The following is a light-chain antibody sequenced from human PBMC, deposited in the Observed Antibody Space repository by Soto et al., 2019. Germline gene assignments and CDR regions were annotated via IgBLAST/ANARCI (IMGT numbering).Light chain of an antibody. CDR2: GAS. CDR3: QQYAGSPRT. J-gene: IGKJ1*01. CDR1: QSVSSSY. Sequence: ETMMTQSPDTLSVSLGDRAALSCRASQSVSSSYLAWYQQKPGQAPRLLIYGASSRDTGIPDRFSGSGSGTDFTLTINSLEPEDFAVYYCQQYAGSPRTFGQGTKVDIK. V-gene: IGKV3-20*01.